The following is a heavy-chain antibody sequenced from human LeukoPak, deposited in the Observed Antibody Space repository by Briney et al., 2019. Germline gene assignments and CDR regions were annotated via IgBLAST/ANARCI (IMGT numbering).Heavy chain of an antibody. Sequence: PGGSLRLSCAASGFTFSSYSMNWVRQAPGKGLEWVSSISGTSTSIYYADSVKGGFTISRDNAKNSLYLQMNSLRAEDTAVYYCARGPIPDYWGQGTLVTVSS. CDR2: ISGTSTSI. J-gene: IGHJ4*02. CDR3: ARGPIPDY. D-gene: IGHD2-2*02. V-gene: IGHV3-21*01. CDR1: GFTFSSYS.